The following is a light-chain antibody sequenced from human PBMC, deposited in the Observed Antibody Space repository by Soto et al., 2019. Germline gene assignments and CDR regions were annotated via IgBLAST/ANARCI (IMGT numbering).Light chain of an antibody. J-gene: IGKJ2*01. Sequence: EIVLTKSPVTLSLSPGERATLSCRASHKITNNFLAWFQQKPGLAPRLLIYGASTRASGIPARFSGSGSGIDFALTISRLEPEDFAVYYCQQYGRSPFTFGQGTKLQIK. CDR2: GAS. V-gene: IGKV3-20*01. CDR1: HKITNNF. CDR3: QQYGRSPFT.